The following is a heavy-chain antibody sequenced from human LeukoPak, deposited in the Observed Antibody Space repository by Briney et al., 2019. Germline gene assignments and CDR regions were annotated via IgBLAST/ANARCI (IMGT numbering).Heavy chain of an antibody. CDR2: IIPIFGTA. CDR1: GGTFSSYA. D-gene: IGHD6-6*01. V-gene: IGHV1-69*01. J-gene: IGHJ5*02. CDR3: ARDPFTARPVGWFDP. Sequence: GSSVKVSCKASGGTFSSYAISWVRQAPGQGLEWMGGIIPIFGTANYAQKFQGRVTITADESTSTAYMELSSLRSEDTAVYYCARDPFTARPVGWFDPWGQGTLVTVSS.